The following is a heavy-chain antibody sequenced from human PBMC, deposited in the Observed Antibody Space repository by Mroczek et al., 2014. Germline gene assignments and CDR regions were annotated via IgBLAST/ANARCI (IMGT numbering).Heavy chain of an antibody. CDR2: INHSGST. V-gene: IGHV4-34*01. CDR3: ARGVPDDILTPLLPATDY. J-gene: IGHJ4*02. CDR1: GGSFSGYY. D-gene: IGHD3-9*01. Sequence: QVQLQQWGAGLLKPSETLSLTCAVYGGSFSGYYWSWIRQPPGKGLEWIGEINHSGSTNYNPSLKSRVTISVDTSKNQFSLKLSSVTAADTAVYYCARGVPDDILTPLLPATDYWGQGTLVTVSS.